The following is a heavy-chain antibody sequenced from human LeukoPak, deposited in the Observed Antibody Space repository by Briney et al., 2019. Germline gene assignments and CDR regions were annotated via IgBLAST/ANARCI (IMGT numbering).Heavy chain of an antibody. J-gene: IGHJ4*02. Sequence: GASVKVSCKASGYTFTSSGISWVRQAPGQGLEWMGWISAHDGGTNYALKLQDRVSMTTDTSTSTAYMELRGLRSDDTAVYYCARRSTLYSSGWFYFDYWGQGTLVTVSS. CDR3: ARRSTLYSSGWFYFDY. CDR1: GYTFTSSG. V-gene: IGHV1-18*01. CDR2: ISAHDGGT. D-gene: IGHD6-19*01.